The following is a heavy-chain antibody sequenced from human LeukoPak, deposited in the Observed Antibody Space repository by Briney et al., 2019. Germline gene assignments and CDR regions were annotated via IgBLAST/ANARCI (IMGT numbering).Heavy chain of an antibody. CDR3: ARDRTVGHYDFWSGYYYYYYYMDV. CDR1: GGSISSYY. D-gene: IGHD3-3*01. Sequence: SETLSLTCTVSGGSISSYYWSWIRQPPGKGLEWIGYIYYSGSTNYNPSLKSRVTISVDTSKNQFSLKLSSVTAADTAVYYCARDRTVGHYDFWSGYYYYYYYMDVWGKGTTVTVSS. CDR2: IYYSGST. V-gene: IGHV4-59*01. J-gene: IGHJ6*03.